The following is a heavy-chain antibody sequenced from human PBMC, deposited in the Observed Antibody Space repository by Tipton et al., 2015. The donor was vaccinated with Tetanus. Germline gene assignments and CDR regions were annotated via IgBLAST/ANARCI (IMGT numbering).Heavy chain of an antibody. CDR3: ARGGRDAYNNPLGAFDV. D-gene: IGHD5-24*01. CDR2: IYNIART. V-gene: IGHV4-59*07. J-gene: IGHJ3*01. CDR1: GGSFSSYF. Sequence: TLSLTCTVSGGSFSSYFWTWIRQPPGKGLEWIGNIYNIARTNYNPSLRSRVTMSVDTSKNQFYLQLSSVTAADTAVYFCARGGRDAYNNPLGAFDVWGRGTTVTVSS.